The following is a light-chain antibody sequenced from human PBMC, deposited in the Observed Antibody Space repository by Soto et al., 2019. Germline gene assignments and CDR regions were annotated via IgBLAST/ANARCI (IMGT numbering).Light chain of an antibody. CDR1: QSISSW. CDR3: QQYGSSLIT. Sequence: GDTVTITCRASQSISSWLAWYQQKPGKAPKLMIYDASSLETGVPSRFSGSGYGTDVNLTISRLEPEDFAVYYCQQYGSSLITFGQGTRLEIK. CDR2: DAS. J-gene: IGKJ5*01. V-gene: IGKV1-5*01.